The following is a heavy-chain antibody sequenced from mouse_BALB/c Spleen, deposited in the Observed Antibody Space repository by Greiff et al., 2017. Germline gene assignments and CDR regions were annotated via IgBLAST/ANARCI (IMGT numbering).Heavy chain of an antibody. CDR2: ILPGSGST. J-gene: IGHJ2*01. D-gene: IGHD1-2*01. CDR3: ARGYYGYRFDY. CDR1: GYTFSSYW. Sequence: VKLVESGAELMKPGASVKISCKATGYTFSSYWIEWVKQRPGHGLEWIGEILPGSGSTNYNEKFKGKATFTADTSSNTAYMQLSSLTSEDSAVYYCARGYYGYRFDYWGQGTTLTVSS. V-gene: IGHV1-9*01.